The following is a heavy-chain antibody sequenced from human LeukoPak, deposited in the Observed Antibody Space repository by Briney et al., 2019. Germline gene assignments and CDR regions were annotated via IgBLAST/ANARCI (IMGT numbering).Heavy chain of an antibody. CDR3: ARKFLGRRGYYFDY. CDR1: GYTFTSYD. CDR2: MNPNTGNT. V-gene: IGHV1-8*02. D-gene: IGHD3-10*01. Sequence: ASVKVSCKASGYTFTSYDINWVRQATGQGLEWMGWMNPNTGNTGYAQKFQGRVSMTRNTSISTAYMELSSLRSEDTAVYYCARKFLGRRGYYFDYWGQGTLVTVSS. J-gene: IGHJ4*02.